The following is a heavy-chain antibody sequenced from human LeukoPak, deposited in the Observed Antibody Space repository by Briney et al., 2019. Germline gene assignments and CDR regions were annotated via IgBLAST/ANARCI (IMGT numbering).Heavy chain of an antibody. CDR3: ASYVLRYFDWLPFDY. CDR2: IYYSGST. CDR1: GGSFSGYY. D-gene: IGHD3-9*01. Sequence: SETLSLTCAVYGGSFSGYYWSWIRQPPGKGLEWIGSIYYSGSTYYNPSLKSRVTISVDTSKNQFSLKLSSVTAADTAVYYCASYVLRYFDWLPFDYWGQGTLVTVSS. J-gene: IGHJ4*02. V-gene: IGHV4-34*01.